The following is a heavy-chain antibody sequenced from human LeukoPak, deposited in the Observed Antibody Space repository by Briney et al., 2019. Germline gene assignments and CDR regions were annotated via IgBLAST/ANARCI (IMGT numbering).Heavy chain of an antibody. Sequence: SVKVSCKASGYTFTSSAISWVRQAPGQGLEWMGRIIPILGIANYAQKFQGRVTITADKSTSTAYMELSSLRSEDTAVYYCAPTWYSSSWYGVDPWGQGTLVTVSS. D-gene: IGHD6-13*01. CDR1: GYTFTSSA. CDR2: IIPILGIA. CDR3: APTWYSSSWYGVDP. V-gene: IGHV1-69*04. J-gene: IGHJ5*02.